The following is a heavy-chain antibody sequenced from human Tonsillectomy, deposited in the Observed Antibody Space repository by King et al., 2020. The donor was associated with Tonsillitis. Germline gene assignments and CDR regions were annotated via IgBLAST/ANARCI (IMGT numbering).Heavy chain of an antibody. V-gene: IGHV3-7*01. CDR2: INPDGSEK. CDR1: GFTFSSSW. J-gene: IGHJ4*02. CDR3: VRGRGSAWPFGS. Sequence: VQLVESGGGLVQPGGSLRLSCAASGFTFSSSWMSWVRQAPGKGLEWVANINPDGSEKNYVDSVKGRFTISRVNAKNSLYLQMNSLRAEDTAVFYCVRGRGSAWPFGSWGQGTLVTVSS. D-gene: IGHD6-19*01.